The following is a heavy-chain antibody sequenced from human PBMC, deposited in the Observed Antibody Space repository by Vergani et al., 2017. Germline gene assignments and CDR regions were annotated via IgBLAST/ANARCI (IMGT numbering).Heavy chain of an antibody. J-gene: IGHJ4*02. D-gene: IGHD2-8*01. CDR3: ARGSIVLMVYAPRPFDY. CDR2: INHSGST. Sequence: QVQLQQWGAGLLKPSETLSLTCAVYGGSFSGYYWSWIRQPPGKGLEWIGEINHSGSTNYNPSLKSRVTISEDTSKNQFSLKLSSVTAADTAVYYCARGSIVLMVYAPRPFDYWGQGTLVTVSS. CDR1: GGSFSGYY. V-gene: IGHV4-34*01.